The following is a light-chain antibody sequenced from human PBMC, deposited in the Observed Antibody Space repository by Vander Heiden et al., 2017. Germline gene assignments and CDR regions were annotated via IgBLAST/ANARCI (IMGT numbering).Light chain of an antibody. V-gene: IGLV4-69*01. CDR2: RNRDGSH. CDR3: QTWGTGIQWV. J-gene: IGLJ3*02. Sequence: QLVLTQSPSASASLGASVKLTCTLSSGHSSYAIAWHQQQPEKGPRYLRKRNRDGSHSKGDGIPDRFSGSSSGAERYLPISSLQSEDEADYYCQTWGTGIQWVFGGGTKLTGL. CDR1: SGHSSYA.